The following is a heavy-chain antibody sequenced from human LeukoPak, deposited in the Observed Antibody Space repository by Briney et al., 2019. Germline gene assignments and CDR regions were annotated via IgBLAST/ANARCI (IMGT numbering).Heavy chain of an antibody. CDR2: IYYSGST. CDR3: AREGGRVVPAAIDY. J-gene: IGHJ4*02. D-gene: IGHD2-2*01. CDR1: GGSISSGGYY. V-gene: IGHV4-31*03. Sequence: SETLSLTCTVSGGSISSGGYYWSWIRQHPGKGLEWIGYIYYSGSTNYNPSLKSRVTISVDKSKNQFSLKLSSVTAADTAVYYCAREGGRVVPAAIDYWGQGTPVTVSS.